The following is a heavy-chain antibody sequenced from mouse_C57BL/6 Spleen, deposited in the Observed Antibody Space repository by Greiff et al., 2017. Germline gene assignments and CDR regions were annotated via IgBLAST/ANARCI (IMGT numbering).Heavy chain of an antibody. CDR2: IDPSDSYT. Sequence: QVQLKQPGAELVKPGASVKLSCKASGYTFTSYWMQWVKQRPGQGLEWIGEIDPSDSYTNYNQKFKGKATLTVDTSSSTAYMQLSSLTSEDSAVYYCARQGLAWFAYWGQGTLVTVSA. V-gene: IGHV1-50*01. CDR1: GYTFTSYW. D-gene: IGHD3-3*01. CDR3: ARQGLAWFAY. J-gene: IGHJ3*01.